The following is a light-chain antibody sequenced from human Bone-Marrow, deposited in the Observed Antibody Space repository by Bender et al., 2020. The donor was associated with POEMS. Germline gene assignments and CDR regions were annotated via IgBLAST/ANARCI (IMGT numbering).Light chain of an antibody. V-gene: IGLV1-44*01. J-gene: IGLJ3*02. CDR1: SSNIGAHA. CDR3: AVWDDSLNGWV. Sequence: QSVLTQPPSASGTPGQRVTISCSGGSSNIGAHAVNWYQHLPGTAPKLLIYSSPRPPSEVPDLFSGSRSGTSASLAVSGLQSEDEADYYCAVWDDSLNGWVFGGGTKLTVL. CDR2: SSP.